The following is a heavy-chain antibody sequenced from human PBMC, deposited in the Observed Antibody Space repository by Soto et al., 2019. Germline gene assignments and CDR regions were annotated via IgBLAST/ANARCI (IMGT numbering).Heavy chain of an antibody. CDR3: ARVNIVATISTLYYFDY. J-gene: IGHJ4*02. Sequence: SETLSLTCTVSGGSISSYYWSWIRQPPGKGLEWIGYIYYSGSTNYNPSLKSRVTISVDTSKNQFSLKLSSVTAADTAVYYCARVNIVATISTLYYFDYWGQGTLVTVSS. D-gene: IGHD5-12*01. V-gene: IGHV4-59*01. CDR2: IYYSGST. CDR1: GGSISSYY.